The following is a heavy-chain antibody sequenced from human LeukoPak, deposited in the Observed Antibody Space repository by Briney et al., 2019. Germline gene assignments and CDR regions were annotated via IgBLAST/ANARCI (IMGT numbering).Heavy chain of an antibody. V-gene: IGHV1-46*01. CDR3: ARAGYDFWSGYYGVGDYYYYYMDV. CDR2: INPSGSST. D-gene: IGHD3-3*01. Sequence: ASVKVSCKASGYTFTSYYMHWVRQAPGQGLEWMGIINPSGSSTSYAQKFQGRVTMTRDMSTSTVYMELSSLRSEDTAVYYCARAGYDFWSGYYGVGDYYYYYMDVWGKGTTVTVSS. CDR1: GYTFTSYY. J-gene: IGHJ6*03.